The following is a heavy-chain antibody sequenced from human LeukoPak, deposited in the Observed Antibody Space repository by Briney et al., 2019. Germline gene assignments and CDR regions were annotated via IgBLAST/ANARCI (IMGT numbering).Heavy chain of an antibody. CDR2: ISSSSSTI. CDR1: GFTFSSYS. Sequence: GGSLRLSCAASGFTFSSYSMNWVRQAPGKGLEWVSYISSSSSTIYYADSVNGRFPISRDNAKNSLYLQMNSLRAEDTAVYYCARDGWSTIFGVVITFDYWGQGTLVTVSS. V-gene: IGHV3-48*01. CDR3: ARDGWSTIFGVVITFDY. D-gene: IGHD3-3*01. J-gene: IGHJ4*02.